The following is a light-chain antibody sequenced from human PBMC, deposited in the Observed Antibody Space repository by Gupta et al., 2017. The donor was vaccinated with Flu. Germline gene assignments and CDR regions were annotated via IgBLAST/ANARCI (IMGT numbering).Light chain of an antibody. V-gene: IGLV2-14*01. CDR3: SSYRKSDTVVV. J-gene: IGLJ2*01. CDR2: EVN. CDR1: SSDVGGYDY. Sequence: QSALTQPASVSGSPGQSIAISCPGTSSDVGGYDYVSWYQQHPGKAPELVIFEVNRRPSGVSDRFSGSKSGNTASLTISGLLAEDEAYYYCSSYRKSDTVVVFGGGTKLTVL.